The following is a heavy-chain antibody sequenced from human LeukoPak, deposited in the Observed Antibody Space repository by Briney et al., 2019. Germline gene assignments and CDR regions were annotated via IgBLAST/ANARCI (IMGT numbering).Heavy chain of an antibody. J-gene: IGHJ4*02. CDR1: GFTFSSYS. CDR3: AKPIPGTTRAFDL. D-gene: IGHD1-20*01. CDR2: VSDTGVYT. Sequence: PGGSLRLSCAASGFTFSSYSMNWVRQAPGKGLEWVSAVSDTGVYTSYADSIKGRFTISRDNSKNTLSLQMNSLRAEDTAVYYCAKPIPGTTRAFDLWGQGTLVTVSS. V-gene: IGHV3-23*01.